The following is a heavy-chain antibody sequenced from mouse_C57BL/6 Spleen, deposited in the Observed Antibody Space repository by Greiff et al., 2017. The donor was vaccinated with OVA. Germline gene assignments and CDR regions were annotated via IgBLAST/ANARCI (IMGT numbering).Heavy chain of an antibody. V-gene: IGHV1-52*01. Sequence: VQLQQPGAELVRPGSSVKLSCKASGYTFTSYWMHWVKQRPIQGLEWIGNIDPSDSDTHYNQKFKDKATLTVDKSSSTAYMQLSSLTSEDSAVYCCAREWLRRGYFDYWGQGTTLTVSS. CDR2: IDPSDSDT. J-gene: IGHJ2*01. D-gene: IGHD2-2*01. CDR1: GYTFTSYW. CDR3: AREWLRRGYFDY.